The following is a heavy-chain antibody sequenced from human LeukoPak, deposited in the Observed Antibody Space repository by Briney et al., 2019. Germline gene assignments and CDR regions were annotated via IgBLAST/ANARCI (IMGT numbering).Heavy chain of an antibody. CDR1: GDSISNYY. CDR3: AREVPGYYGSGTYHIVGTYFDY. V-gene: IGHV4-59*01. CDR2: IYYSGIT. J-gene: IGHJ4*02. Sequence: SETLSLTCTVSGDSISNYYWSWIRQPPGKGLEWFGYIYYSGITNYNPSLKSRVTISVDTSKNQFSLRLSSVTAADTAVYYCAREVPGYYGSGTYHIVGTYFDYWGQGTLVTVSS. D-gene: IGHD3-10*01.